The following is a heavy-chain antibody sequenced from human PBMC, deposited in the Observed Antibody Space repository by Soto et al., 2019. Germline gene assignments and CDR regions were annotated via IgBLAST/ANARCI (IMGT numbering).Heavy chain of an antibody. J-gene: IGHJ6*02. V-gene: IGHV3-23*01. CDR1: GFTFRSYA. Sequence: EEQLLESGGGLVQPGGSLRLSCAASGFTFRSYAMSWVSQAPGKGLEWVSAVSGSGAKTYYADAVKGRFTISRDNSKNTLYVQMNSLRVEDTAVYYCARPPSVVGGEGHYYGMDVWGQGTTVIVSS. CDR3: ARPPSVVGGEGHYYGMDV. CDR2: VSGSGAKT. D-gene: IGHD2-15*01.